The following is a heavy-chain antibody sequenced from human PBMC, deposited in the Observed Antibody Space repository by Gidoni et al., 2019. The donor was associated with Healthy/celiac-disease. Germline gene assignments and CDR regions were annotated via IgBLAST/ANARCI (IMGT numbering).Heavy chain of an antibody. CDR2: ISYDGSNK. CDR1: GFPFSSYA. J-gene: IGHJ5*02. CDR3: ARDPEGYCSGGSCLLGWFDP. D-gene: IGHD2-15*01. Sequence: QVQLVESGGGVVQPGRSLRLSCAASGFPFSSYAMHWVRQAPGKGLEWVAVISYDGSNKYYADSVKGRFTISRDNSKNTLYLQMNSLRAEDTAVYYCARDPEGYCSGGSCLLGWFDPWGQGTLVTVSS. V-gene: IGHV3-30-3*01.